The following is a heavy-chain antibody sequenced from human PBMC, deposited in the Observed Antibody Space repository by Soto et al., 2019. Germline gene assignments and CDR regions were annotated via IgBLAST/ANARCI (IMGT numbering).Heavy chain of an antibody. CDR2: IFYSGNT. CDR1: GGSISSTSYY. J-gene: IGHJ4*02. V-gene: IGHV4-39*01. Sequence: QLQLQESGPGLVKPSETLSLTCTVSGGSISSTSYYWGWIRQSPGKGLEWIGCIFYSGNTLYNPSLKSQLTITIDTSMNQFALKLTSVTAADTAMYFCAGRHYSCSGTTRGLDCWGQGTLVTVSS. D-gene: IGHD3-10*01. CDR3: AGRHYSCSGTTRGLDC.